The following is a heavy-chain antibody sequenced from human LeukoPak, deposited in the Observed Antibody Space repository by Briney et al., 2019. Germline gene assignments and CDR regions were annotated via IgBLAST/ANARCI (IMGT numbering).Heavy chain of an antibody. J-gene: IGHJ2*01. CDR1: GFTFSTYN. CDR2: ISGSSSIK. V-gene: IGHV3-48*02. D-gene: IGHD4-23*01. CDR3: ARVRGNGWYFDL. Sequence: PGGSLRLSCAASGFTFSTYNMNWVRQAPGKGLEWVSYISGSSSIKCYADSVKGRFTISRYNAKNSLYLQINSLRDDDTAVYYCARVRGNGWYFDLWGRGTLVTVSS.